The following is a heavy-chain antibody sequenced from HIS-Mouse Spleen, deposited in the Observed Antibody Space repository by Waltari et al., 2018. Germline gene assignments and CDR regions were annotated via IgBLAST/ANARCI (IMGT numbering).Heavy chain of an antibody. CDR2: IYYSGNT. J-gene: IGHJ2*01. CDR3: AREIPYSSSWYDWYFDL. V-gene: IGHV4-39*07. Sequence: QLQLQESGPGLVKPSETLSLTCTVSGGSISRSSYHWGWIRQPPGKGLELIGSIYYSGNTYYNPSLKSRVTISVDTSKNQFSLKLSSVTAADTAVYYCAREIPYSSSWYDWYFDLWGRGTLVTVSS. D-gene: IGHD6-13*01. CDR1: GGSISRSSYH.